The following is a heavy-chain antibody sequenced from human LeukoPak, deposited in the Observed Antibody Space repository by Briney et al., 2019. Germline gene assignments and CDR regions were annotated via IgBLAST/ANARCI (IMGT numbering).Heavy chain of an antibody. Sequence: SETLSLTCTVSGGSISSGSYYWSWIRQPAGKGLEWIGRIYTSGSTNYNPSLKSRVTISVDTSKNQFSLKLSSVTAADTAVYYCATNYDILTGYNWFDPWGQGTLVTVSS. CDR2: IYTSGST. V-gene: IGHV4-61*02. D-gene: IGHD3-9*01. J-gene: IGHJ5*02. CDR3: ATNYDILTGYNWFDP. CDR1: GGSISSGSYY.